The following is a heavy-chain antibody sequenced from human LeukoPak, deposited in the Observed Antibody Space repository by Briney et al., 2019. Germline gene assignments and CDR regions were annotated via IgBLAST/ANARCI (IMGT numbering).Heavy chain of an antibody. J-gene: IGHJ4*02. CDR2: INHSGST. CDR3: ARKVGFGYYGSGSYFPFDY. V-gene: IGHV4-34*01. CDR1: GGSFSGYY. Sequence: KPSETLSLTCAVYGGSFSGYYWSWIRQPPGKGLEWIGEINHSGSTNYNPSLKSRVTISVDTSKNQSSLKLSSVTAADTAVYYCARKVGFGYYGSGSYFPFDYWGQGTLVTVSS. D-gene: IGHD3-10*01.